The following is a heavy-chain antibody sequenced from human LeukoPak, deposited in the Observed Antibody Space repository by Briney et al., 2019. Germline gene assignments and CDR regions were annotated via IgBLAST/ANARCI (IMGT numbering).Heavy chain of an antibody. D-gene: IGHD2-21*01. CDR3: ASEAFCAGKTCHLQRVAY. V-gene: IGHV1-2*02. J-gene: IGHJ4*02. Sequence: ASVKVSCKASGYTFTAYYMHWVRQAPGQGLEWMGWIDTNTGDTKYAQKFQGRLTITRDTSTGTAYMELRSLISGDTAVYYCASEAFCAGKTCHLQRVAYWGPGTLLTVSS. CDR1: GYTFTAYY. CDR2: IDTNTGDT.